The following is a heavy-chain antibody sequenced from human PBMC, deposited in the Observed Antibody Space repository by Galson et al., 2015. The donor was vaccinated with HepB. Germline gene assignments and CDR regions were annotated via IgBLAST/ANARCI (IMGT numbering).Heavy chain of an antibody. J-gene: IGHJ4*02. CDR1: GLFMSRNSYY. CDR2: MYYSGTA. CDR3: ARHIYELDGIDS. V-gene: IGHV4-39*01. D-gene: IGHD1-1*01. Sequence: SETLSLTCTVSGLFMSRNSYYWCWIRQPPGKGLEWIGSMYYSGTAYYNPSLRSRVTISLQTSKNQFSLRLTSVTAADTAVYYCARHIYELDGIDSWGQGTLVAVSS.